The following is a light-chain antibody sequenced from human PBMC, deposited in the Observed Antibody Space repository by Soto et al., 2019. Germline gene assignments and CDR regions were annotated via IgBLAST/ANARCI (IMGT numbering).Light chain of an antibody. V-gene: IGLV2-14*02. CDR2: GVT. Sequence: QSVLTQPASVSGSPGQSITVSCTGTSGDVENYDLVSWYQQHPGQAPKVIIYGVTKRPSGVSNRFSGSKSGNTASLTISGLQAEDEAEYYCSSYTSSNTFYVFGTGTKVTVL. CDR1: SGDVENYDL. CDR3: SSYTSSNTFYV. J-gene: IGLJ1*01.